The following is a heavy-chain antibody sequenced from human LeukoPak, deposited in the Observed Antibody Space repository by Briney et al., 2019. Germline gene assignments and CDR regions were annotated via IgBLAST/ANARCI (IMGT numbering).Heavy chain of an antibody. CDR2: ITAGGDQT. V-gene: IGHV3-23*01. CDR3: AKGPQLGSGYHPDY. Sequence: GGSLRVSCAASGFTFSNYAMSWVRQAPGQGLEWVSAITAGGDQTFYRDFVQGRFAISRDNYKNTVSLEMNNLRGEDTAIYYCAKGPQLGSGYHPDYWGQGTLVTVSS. CDR1: GFTFSNYA. D-gene: IGHD3-22*01. J-gene: IGHJ4*02.